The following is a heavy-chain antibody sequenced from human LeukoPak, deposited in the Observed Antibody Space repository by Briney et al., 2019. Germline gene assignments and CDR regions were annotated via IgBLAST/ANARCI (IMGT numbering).Heavy chain of an antibody. CDR2: INTNTGNP. J-gene: IGHJ5*02. CDR1: GYTFTSYY. V-gene: IGHV7-4-1*02. Sequence: GASVKVSCKASGYTFTSYYMHWVRQAPGQGLEWMGWINTNTGNPTYAQGFTGRFVFSLDTSVSTAYLQISSLKAEDTAVYYCARMAYGDYFPLMSNWFDPWGQGTLVTVSS. CDR3: ARMAYGDYFPLMSNWFDP. D-gene: IGHD4-17*01.